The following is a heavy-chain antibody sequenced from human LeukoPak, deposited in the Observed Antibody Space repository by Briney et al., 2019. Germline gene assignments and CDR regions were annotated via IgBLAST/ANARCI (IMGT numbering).Heavy chain of an antibody. D-gene: IGHD3-22*01. CDR1: GGSIRRGDYY. CDR3: ARAPPYYDSSGYYFDY. V-gene: IGHV4-30-4*01. Sequence: PSQTLSLTCTVSGGSIRRGDYYWRWIRQPPGKGLEWIGYIYYSGSTYYNPSLKSRVTISVDTSKNQFSLKLSSVTAADTAVYYCARAPPYYDSSGYYFDYWGQGTLVTVSS. CDR2: IYYSGST. J-gene: IGHJ4*02.